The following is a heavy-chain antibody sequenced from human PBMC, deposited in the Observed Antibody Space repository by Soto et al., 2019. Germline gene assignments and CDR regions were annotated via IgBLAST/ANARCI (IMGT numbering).Heavy chain of an antibody. CDR2: ISGSGGST. D-gene: IGHD6-19*01. CDR1: GFTFSSYA. CDR3: AKGSSGWYGSDAFDI. Sequence: PGGSLRLSCAASGFTFSSYAMSWVRQAPGKGLEWVSAISGSGGSTYYADSVKGRFTISRDNSKNTLYLQMNSLRAEDAAVYYCAKGSSGWYGSDAFDIWGHGTMVTVSS. V-gene: IGHV3-23*01. J-gene: IGHJ3*02.